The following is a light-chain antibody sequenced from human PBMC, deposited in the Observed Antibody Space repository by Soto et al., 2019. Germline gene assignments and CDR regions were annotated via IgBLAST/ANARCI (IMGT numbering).Light chain of an antibody. V-gene: IGKV1-33*01. CDR2: DAS. Sequence: DIQMTQSPSSLSASEGDRVNITCQSSHDVSRNLNWFQQKPGEAPQLLIYDASNLERGVPSRFSGSGSGTDFTLTLSSMQPEDVATYSCQQYNSMLSFGGGTEVEIK. CDR1: HDVSRN. CDR3: QQYNSMLS. J-gene: IGKJ4*01.